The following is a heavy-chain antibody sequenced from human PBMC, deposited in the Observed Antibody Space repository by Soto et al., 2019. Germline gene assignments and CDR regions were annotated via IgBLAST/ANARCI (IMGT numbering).Heavy chain of an antibody. CDR2: MNPNSGNT. CDR1: GYTFTSYD. D-gene: IGHD3-9*01. V-gene: IGHV1-8*01. J-gene: IGHJ5*02. CDR3: ARVKSYDILTGYSTWLDP. Sequence: ASLKVSCKASGYTFTSYDINWVRQATGQGLEWMGWMNPNSGNTGYAQNFQGRVTMTRNTSISTAYMELSSLRSEDTAVYYCARVKSYDILTGYSTWLDPWGQGTLVTVSS.